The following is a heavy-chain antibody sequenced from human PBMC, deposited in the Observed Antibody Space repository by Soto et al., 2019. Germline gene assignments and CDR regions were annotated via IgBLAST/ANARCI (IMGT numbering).Heavy chain of an antibody. CDR2: ISSSSDYI. CDR3: ARDAVGSIAVRPRWFDP. CDR1: RFTFSSYT. Sequence: EVQLVESGGGLVKPGGSLRLSCAVSRFTFSSYTMNWVRQAPGKGLEWVSSISSSSDYIYYADSVEGRFTISRDNAKNSLYLQMNSLRAEDTSVYYCARDAVGSIAVRPRWFDPWGQGTRVTVSS. J-gene: IGHJ5*02. V-gene: IGHV3-21*01. D-gene: IGHD6-6*01.